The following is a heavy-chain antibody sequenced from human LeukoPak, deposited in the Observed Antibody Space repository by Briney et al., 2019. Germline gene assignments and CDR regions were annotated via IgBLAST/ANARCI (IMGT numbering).Heavy chain of an antibody. CDR1: GGSISSTGYC. CDR3: AKAGVRYFDSSGLYAFDF. CDR2: IYYSGST. J-gene: IGHJ3*01. D-gene: IGHD3-22*01. Sequence: SETLSLTCAVSGGSISSTGYCWAWIRQPPGKGLEWIGTIYYSGSTYHNTSLKSRITMSVDTSRNQFSLKLSSVNAADTAVYYCAKAGVRYFDSSGLYAFDFWGQGTTVTVSS. V-gene: IGHV4-39*01.